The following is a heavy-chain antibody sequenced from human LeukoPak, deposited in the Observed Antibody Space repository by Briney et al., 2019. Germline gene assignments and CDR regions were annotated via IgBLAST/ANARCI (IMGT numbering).Heavy chain of an antibody. CDR1: GGTFSSYA. V-gene: IGHV1-69*13. CDR3: GKEEQRVITPGLDY. CDR2: IIPIFGTA. Sequence: GASVKVSCKASGGTFSSYAISWVRQAPGQGLEWMGGIIPIFGTANYAQKFRGRVTITADESTSTAYMELSSLRAEDTAVYYCGKEEQRVITPGLDYWGQGTLVTVSS. J-gene: IGHJ4*02. D-gene: IGHD4-23*01.